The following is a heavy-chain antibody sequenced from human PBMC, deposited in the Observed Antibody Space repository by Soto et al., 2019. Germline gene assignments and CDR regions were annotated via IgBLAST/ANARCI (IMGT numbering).Heavy chain of an antibody. Sequence: QVQLVQSGAEEKKPGASVKVSCKASGYTFTSYTMHWVRQAPGQRLEWMGWINAGNGNTKYSQKFQGRVTITRDTSASTAYMELSNLRSEETAVYYCARDTGYCSGGTCPHDAFDIWGQGTMVTVSS. CDR1: GYTFTSYT. V-gene: IGHV1-3*05. CDR2: INAGNGNT. D-gene: IGHD2-15*01. J-gene: IGHJ3*02. CDR3: ARDTGYCSGGTCPHDAFDI.